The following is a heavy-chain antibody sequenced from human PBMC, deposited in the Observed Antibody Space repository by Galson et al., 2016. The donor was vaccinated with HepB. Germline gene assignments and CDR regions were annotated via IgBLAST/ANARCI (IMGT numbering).Heavy chain of an antibody. D-gene: IGHD5-12*01. CDR2: INHTGST. J-gene: IGHJ6*02. CDR1: GGSSSGYN. V-gene: IGHV4-34*01. Sequence: ATLSLPCVVYGGSSSGYNWGWIRQPPGKGLEWIGEINHTGSTNHNPSLKTRVTISIDTSKNQFSLKVSSVTAADTAVYYCARGRRLGYGYYYGMDVWGQGTTVTVSS. CDR3: ARGRRLGYGYYYGMDV.